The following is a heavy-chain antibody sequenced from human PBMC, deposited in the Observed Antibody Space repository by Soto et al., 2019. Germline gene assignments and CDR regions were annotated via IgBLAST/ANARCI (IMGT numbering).Heavy chain of an antibody. CDR1: GGTFSSYA. V-gene: IGHV1-69*06. J-gene: IGHJ5*02. CDR3: SRYLRYCSSTSCYNWFDP. D-gene: IGHD2-2*01. Sequence: SVKVSCKASGGTFSSYAISWVRQAPGQGLEWMGGIIPIFGTSNYAQKFQGRVTITADKYASTAYRELSSLISEDTAVYYCSRYLRYCSSTSCYNWFDPWGQGTLVTVSS. CDR2: IIPIFGTS.